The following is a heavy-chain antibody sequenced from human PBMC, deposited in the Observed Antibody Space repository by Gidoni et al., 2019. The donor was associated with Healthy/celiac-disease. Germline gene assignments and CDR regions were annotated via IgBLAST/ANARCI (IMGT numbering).Heavy chain of an antibody. CDR1: GGSISSRSYY. J-gene: IGHJ3*02. Sequence: QLQLQDSGPGLVKPSETLSLTCTVSGGSISSRSYYLGWIRQPPGKGLEWIGSIYYSGSTYYNPSLKSRVTIAVDTSKNQFSLKLSSVTAAETAVYYCASHRYYYDSSGARGVDAFDIWGQGTMVTVSS. D-gene: IGHD3-22*01. V-gene: IGHV4-39*01. CDR3: ASHRYYYDSSGARGVDAFDI. CDR2: IYYSGST.